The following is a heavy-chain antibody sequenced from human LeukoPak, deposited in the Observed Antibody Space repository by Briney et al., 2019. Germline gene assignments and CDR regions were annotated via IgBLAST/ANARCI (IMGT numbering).Heavy chain of an antibody. D-gene: IGHD1-26*01. CDR2: ISSSSNSI. CDR1: GVTFSSYT. CDR3: ARDAPLPDF. Sequence: GGSLRLSCAASGVTFSSYTMNWVRQAPGKGLEWVSSISSSSNSIYNASSMKGRITISGETAKKSLFLQMNRLRAEDAAVYYCARDAPLPDFWGQGTLVTVSS. V-gene: IGHV3-21*01. J-gene: IGHJ4*02.